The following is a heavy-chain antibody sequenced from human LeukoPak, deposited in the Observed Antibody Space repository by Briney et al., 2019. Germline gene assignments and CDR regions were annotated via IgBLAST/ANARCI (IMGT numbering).Heavy chain of an antibody. D-gene: IGHD6-6*01. CDR3: AKDVGSSSPHFDY. V-gene: IGHV3-23*01. J-gene: IGHJ4*02. CDR1: GFTFSSYA. CDR2: ISGSGGST. Sequence: QPGGSLRLSYAAYGFTFSSYAMSWVRQAPGKGLEWVSAISGSGGSTYYADSVKGRFTISRDNSKNTLYLQMNSLRAEDTAVYYCAKDVGSSSPHFDYWGQGTLVTVSS.